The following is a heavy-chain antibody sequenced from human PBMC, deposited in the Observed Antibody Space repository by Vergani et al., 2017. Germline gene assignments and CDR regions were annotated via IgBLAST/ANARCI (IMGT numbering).Heavy chain of an antibody. J-gene: IGHJ4*02. V-gene: IGHV1-2*02. CDR1: GYTFTDYF. Sequence: QVQLVQSGAEVKKPGASVKVSCKASGYTFTDYFMHLVRQAPGQGLEWMGWINPNIGGTNYAQKFQGRVTMTRDTSISPAYMELSNLRSDDTAVYYCARVGTSSNRDYRDYWVQGSLVTVSS. CDR3: ARVGTSSNRDYRDY. CDR2: INPNIGGT. D-gene: IGHD2-2*01.